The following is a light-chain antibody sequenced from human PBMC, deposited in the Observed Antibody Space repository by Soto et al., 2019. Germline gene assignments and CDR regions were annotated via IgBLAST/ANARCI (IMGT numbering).Light chain of an antibody. CDR3: QQYGSSPS. V-gene: IGKV3D-20*01. CDR2: DTS. Sequence: DIVLTQSPATLSLSPGDRVTLSCGASQSVVGGYFAWYQQKPGLAPRLIIYDTSIMASGIPDRISGSGSGTHFTLTISRLEPEDFAVYYCQQYGSSPSFGQGTKVEIK. CDR1: QSVVGGY. J-gene: IGKJ1*01.